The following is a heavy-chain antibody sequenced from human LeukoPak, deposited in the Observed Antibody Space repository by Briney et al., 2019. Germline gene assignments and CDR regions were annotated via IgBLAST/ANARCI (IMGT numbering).Heavy chain of an antibody. D-gene: IGHD1-26*01. CDR2: IRSKAYGGTT. V-gene: IGHV3-49*04. J-gene: IGHJ4*02. Sequence: GGSLRLSCTASGFTFGDYAMSWVRQAPGKGLEWVGFIRSKAYGGTTEYAASVKGRFTISRDDSKSIAYLQMNSLKTEDTAVYYCTRPLDTSIVGATTDYWGQGTLVTVSS. CDR1: GFTFGDYA. CDR3: TRPLDTSIVGATTDY.